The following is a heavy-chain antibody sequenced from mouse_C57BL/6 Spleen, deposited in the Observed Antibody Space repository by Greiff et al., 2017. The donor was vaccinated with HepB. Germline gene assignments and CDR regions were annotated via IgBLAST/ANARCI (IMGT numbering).Heavy chain of an antibody. V-gene: IGHV1-69*01. CDR3: ARGVGPYYFDY. D-gene: IGHD4-1*01. CDR2: IDPSDSYT. CDR1: GYTFTSYW. J-gene: IGHJ2*01. Sequence: VKLQEPGAELVMPGASVKLSCKASGYTFTSYWMHWVKQRPGQGLEWIGEIDPSDSYTNYNQKFKGKSTLTVDKSSSTAYMQLSSLTSEDSAVYYCARGVGPYYFDYWGQGTTLTVSS.